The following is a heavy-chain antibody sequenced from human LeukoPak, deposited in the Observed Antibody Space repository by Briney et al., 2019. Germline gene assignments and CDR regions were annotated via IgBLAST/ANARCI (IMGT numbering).Heavy chain of an antibody. J-gene: IGHJ3*02. Sequence: APVKVSCKASGYTFTGYYMHWVRQATGQGLERMGWMNPNSGNTGYAQKFQGRVTITRNTSISTAYMELSGLRSEDTAVYYCAWASSGYYFPFDAFDIWGQGTMVTVSS. D-gene: IGHD3-22*01. CDR2: MNPNSGNT. CDR3: AWASSGYYFPFDAFDI. CDR1: GYTFTGYY. V-gene: IGHV1-8*03.